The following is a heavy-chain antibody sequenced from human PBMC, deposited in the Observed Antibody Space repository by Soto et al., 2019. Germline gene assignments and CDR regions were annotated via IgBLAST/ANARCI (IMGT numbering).Heavy chain of an antibody. J-gene: IGHJ4*02. Sequence: QVQLQESGPGLVKPSETLSLTCTVSGASISSYYWSWIRQPPGKGLEWIGYIYYSRSTNYNPSLKSRVTRSVDTSKNQFALKLSAGTAADTGEYYWARGSTGYGGSWYRYWGQGTLVTVSS. V-gene: IGHV4-59*08. CDR3: ARGSTGYGGSWYRY. D-gene: IGHD6-13*01. CDR2: IYYSRST. CDR1: GASISSYY.